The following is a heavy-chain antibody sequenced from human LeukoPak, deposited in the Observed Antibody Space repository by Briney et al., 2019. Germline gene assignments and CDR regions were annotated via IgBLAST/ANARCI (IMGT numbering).Heavy chain of an antibody. Sequence: PGRSLRLSCAASGFTFSSYGMHWVRQAPGKGLEWVAVIWYDGSNKYYADSVKGRFTISRDSAKNSLYLQMNSLRAEDTAVYYCARGVGYYGSNSYYYFDYWGQGTLVTVSS. V-gene: IGHV3-33*01. CDR1: GFTFSSYG. D-gene: IGHD3-10*01. CDR3: ARGVGYYGSNSYYYFDY. CDR2: IWYDGSNK. J-gene: IGHJ4*02.